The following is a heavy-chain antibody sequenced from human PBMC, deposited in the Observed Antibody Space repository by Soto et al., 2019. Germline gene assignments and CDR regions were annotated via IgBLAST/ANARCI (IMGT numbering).Heavy chain of an antibody. Sequence: PSETLSLTCTVSGGSISSYYWSWIRQPPGKGLEWIGYIYYSGSTNYNPSLKSRVTISVDTSKNQFSLKLSSVTAADTAVYYCARGAVAGTYYYYYYMDVWGKGTTVT. J-gene: IGHJ6*03. V-gene: IGHV4-59*01. CDR3: ARGAVAGTYYYYYYMDV. CDR2: IYYSGST. D-gene: IGHD6-19*01. CDR1: GGSISSYY.